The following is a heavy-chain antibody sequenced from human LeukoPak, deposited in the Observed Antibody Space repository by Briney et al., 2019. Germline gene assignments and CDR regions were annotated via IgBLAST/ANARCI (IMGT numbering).Heavy chain of an antibody. CDR2: IYTSGST. D-gene: IGHD1-7*01. CDR3: ARGLGTGTEYYFDY. V-gene: IGHV4-4*07. Sequence: PSETLSLTCTVSGGSISSYYWSWIRQPAGKGLEWIGRIYTSGSTNYNPSLKSRVTMSVDTSKNQFSLKLSSVTAADTAVYYCARGLGTGTEYYFDYWGQGTLVTVSS. J-gene: IGHJ4*02. CDR1: GGSISSYY.